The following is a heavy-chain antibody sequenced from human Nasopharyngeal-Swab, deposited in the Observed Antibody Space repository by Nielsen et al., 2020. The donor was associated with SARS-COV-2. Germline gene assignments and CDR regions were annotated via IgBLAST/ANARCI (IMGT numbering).Heavy chain of an antibody. CDR3: ARDRGITMPFDY. D-gene: IGHD1-14*01. J-gene: IGHJ4*02. CDR1: GFTFSDYY. Sequence: GESLKISCAASGFTFSDYYMSWIRQAPGKGLEWVSYISSSSSYTNYADSVKGRFTISRDNAKNSLYLQMNSLRAEDTAVYYCARDRGITMPFDYWGQGTLVTVSS. CDR2: ISSSSSYT. V-gene: IGHV3-11*06.